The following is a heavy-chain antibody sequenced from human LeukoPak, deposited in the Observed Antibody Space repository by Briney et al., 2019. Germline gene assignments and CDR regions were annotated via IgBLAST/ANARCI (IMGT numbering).Heavy chain of an antibody. CDR3: ARGPLIVVVPQGAYYYYGMDV. V-gene: IGHV1-8*01. D-gene: IGHD3-22*01. Sequence: ASVKVSCKASGYTFTSYDINWVRQATGQGLEWMGWMNPNSGNTGYAQKFQGRVTMTRNTSISTAYMELSSLRSEDTAVYYCARGPLIVVVPQGAYYYYGMDVWGQGTTVTVSS. CDR2: MNPNSGNT. J-gene: IGHJ6*02. CDR1: GYTFTSYD.